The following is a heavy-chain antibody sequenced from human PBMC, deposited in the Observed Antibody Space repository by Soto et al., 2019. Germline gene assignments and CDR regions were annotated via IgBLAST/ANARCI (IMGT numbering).Heavy chain of an antibody. CDR2: IYWDDDK. D-gene: IGHD2-15*01. J-gene: IGHJ6*02. CDR3: AYLPCSGGSCYWFSYSGMDV. Sequence: QITLKESGPTLVKPTQTLTLTCTFSGFSLSTSGVGAAWIRQPPGKPLEWLALIYWDDDKRYRPSLETRLTITKYTSKNQVVLTMTNMDSVDTATYYCAYLPCSGGSCYWFSYSGMDVWGQGTTVTVSS. V-gene: IGHV2-5*02. CDR1: GFSLSTSGVG.